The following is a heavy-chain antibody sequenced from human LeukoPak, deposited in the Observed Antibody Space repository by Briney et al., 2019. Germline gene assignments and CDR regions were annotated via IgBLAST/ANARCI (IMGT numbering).Heavy chain of an antibody. D-gene: IGHD5-18*01. Sequence: GGSLRLSCAASGFTFSSYAMHWVRQAPGKGLEWVAVISYDGSNKYYADSVKGRFTISRDNSKNTLYLQMNSLRAEDTAVYYCAKDVPGYSYVGYWGQGTLVTVSS. CDR1: GFTFSSYA. CDR2: ISYDGSNK. CDR3: AKDVPGYSYVGY. V-gene: IGHV3-30-3*01. J-gene: IGHJ4*02.